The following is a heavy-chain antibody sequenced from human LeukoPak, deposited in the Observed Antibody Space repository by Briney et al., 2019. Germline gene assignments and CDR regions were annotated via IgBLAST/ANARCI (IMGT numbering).Heavy chain of an antibody. J-gene: IGHJ4*02. V-gene: IGHV5-51*01. Sequence: GESLKISCKAPGYNFTDFWIGWVRQMPGKGLEWMGIIYSGDSDTRYSPSFQGQVTISIDRSISTAYLQWSSLKASDTAMYYCARQRGGMVTALEYWGQGTLVTVSS. D-gene: IGHD2-21*02. CDR2: IYSGDSDT. CDR1: GYNFTDFW. CDR3: ARQRGGMVTALEY.